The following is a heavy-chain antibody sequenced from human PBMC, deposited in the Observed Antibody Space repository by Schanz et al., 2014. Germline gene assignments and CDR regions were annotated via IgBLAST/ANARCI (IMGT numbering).Heavy chain of an antibody. D-gene: IGHD3-9*01. J-gene: IGHJ6*02. Sequence: EVQLVESGGGLVQPGGSLRLSCAASGFSFSDYSMNWVRQAPGKGLEWVSLISGRGDSTHYADSVKGRFTISRDISKNTLYLQMNNLRADDTAVYFCAKGRNRVVASAYYLYYGMDVWGQGTTVTVS. V-gene: IGHV3-23*04. CDR2: ISGRGDST. CDR3: AKGRNRVVASAYYLYYGMDV. CDR1: GFSFSDYS.